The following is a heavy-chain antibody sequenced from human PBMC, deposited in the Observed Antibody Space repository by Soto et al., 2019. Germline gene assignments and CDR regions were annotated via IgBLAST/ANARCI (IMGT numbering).Heavy chain of an antibody. V-gene: IGHV3-30*18. J-gene: IGHJ3*01. CDR3: AKASSGPFDV. D-gene: IGHD5-12*01. Sequence: QVQLVESGGGVVQPGRSLRLSCAASGFTFSSYDIHWVRQAPGKGLEWVAVISYDGSKKYYADSVKGLFTISRDNSKNTLYLQVNSLRAEDTAVYYCAKASSGPFDVWGQGTMVTVSS. CDR1: GFTFSSYD. CDR2: ISYDGSKK.